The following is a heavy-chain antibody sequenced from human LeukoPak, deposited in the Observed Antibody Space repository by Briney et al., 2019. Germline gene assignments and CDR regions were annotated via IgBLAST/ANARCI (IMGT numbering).Heavy chain of an antibody. V-gene: IGHV3-74*01. J-gene: IGHJ6*02. CDR3: ARGNYYAMDV. CDR1: GFTFSSYG. Sequence: GGSLRLSCAASGFTFSSYGMHWVRQAPGKGLVWVSRINSDGTTTNYADSVKGRFTISRDNAKNTLFLQMNSLRAEDTAVYYCARGNYYAMDVWGQGTTVTVSS. CDR2: INSDGTTT.